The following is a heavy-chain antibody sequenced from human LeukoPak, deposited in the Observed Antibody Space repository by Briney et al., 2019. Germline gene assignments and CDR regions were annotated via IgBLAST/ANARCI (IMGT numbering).Heavy chain of an antibody. Sequence: SETLSLTCAVYGGSFSGCYWSWIRQPPGRGLEWIGEINHSGSTNYNPSLKSRVTISVDTSKNQFSLKLSSVTAADTAVYYCASGAVAGHYYYYYMDVWGKGTTVTVSS. CDR3: ASGAVAGHYYYYYMDV. D-gene: IGHD6-19*01. J-gene: IGHJ6*03. CDR1: GGSFSGCY. CDR2: INHSGST. V-gene: IGHV4-34*01.